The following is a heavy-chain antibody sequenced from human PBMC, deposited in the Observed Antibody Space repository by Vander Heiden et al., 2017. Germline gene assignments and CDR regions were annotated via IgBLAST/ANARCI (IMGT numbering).Heavy chain of an antibody. V-gene: IGHV3-23*01. CDR2: ISGSGGST. D-gene: IGHD3-9*01. J-gene: IGHJ6*02. CDR3: AKAYDILTGYYLGDYYYYGMDV. Sequence: IWVPQAPGKGLEWVSAISGSGGSTYYADSVKGRFTIARDNSKNTLYLQMNSLRAEDTAVYYCAKAYDILTGYYLGDYYYYGMDVWGQGNTVTVSS.